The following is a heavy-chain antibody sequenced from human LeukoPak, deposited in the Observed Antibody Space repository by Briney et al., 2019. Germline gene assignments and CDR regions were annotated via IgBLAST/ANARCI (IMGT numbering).Heavy chain of an antibody. CDR3: ARRFGTTTVAYDAFDI. Sequence: SETLSLTCTVSGGSISSGGYYWSWIRQPPGKGLEWIGYIYHSGSTSYNPSLKSRVTISVDTSKNQFSLKLSSVTAADTAVYYCARRFGTTTVAYDAFDIWGQGTMVTVSS. J-gene: IGHJ3*02. CDR1: GGSISSGGYY. CDR2: IYHSGST. V-gene: IGHV4-61*08. D-gene: IGHD4-23*01.